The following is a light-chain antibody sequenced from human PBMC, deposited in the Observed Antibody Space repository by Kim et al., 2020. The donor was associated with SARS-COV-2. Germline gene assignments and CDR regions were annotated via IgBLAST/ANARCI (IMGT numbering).Light chain of an antibody. Sequence: GPSITISCPGTSSDVGNYNLVSWYQQHPGKAPKLIIYEVNKRPSGISNRFSGSKSGNSASLTISGLQADDMADYYCCSYAGSHTSVFGVGTQLTVL. J-gene: IGLJ2*01. CDR1: SSDVGNYNL. CDR3: CSYAGSHTSV. V-gene: IGLV2-23*02. CDR2: EVN.